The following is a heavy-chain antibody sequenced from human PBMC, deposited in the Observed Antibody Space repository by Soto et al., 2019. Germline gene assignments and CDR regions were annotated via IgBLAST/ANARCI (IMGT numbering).Heavy chain of an antibody. J-gene: IGHJ6*01. Sequence: QVQLVEFGGGVVQPGRSLRLSCAASGFTFSSYGMHWVRQAPGKGLEWVAVISYDGSNKYYADSVKGRFTISRDNSKNTLYLQMNSLRAEDTAVYYCAKDHRIAAFLYYYYDMDVW. CDR3: AKDHRIAAFLYYYYDMDV. D-gene: IGHD6-6*01. CDR1: GFTFSSYG. CDR2: ISYDGSNK. V-gene: IGHV3-30*18.